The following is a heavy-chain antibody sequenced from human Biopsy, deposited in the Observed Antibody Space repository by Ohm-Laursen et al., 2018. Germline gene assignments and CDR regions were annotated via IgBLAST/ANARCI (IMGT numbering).Heavy chain of an antibody. Sequence: ASVKVSCKPSGYTFTGYYLHWVRQAPGQGLEWMGGFAPENGRIVYSQKFQGRVTMTEDTSTSTAYMEVWRLRSDDTAVYYCAADINVWNVNYWGQGTQVIVSS. CDR1: GYTFTGYY. CDR3: AADINVWNVNY. V-gene: IGHV1-24*01. D-gene: IGHD1-1*01. J-gene: IGHJ4*02. CDR2: FAPENGRI.